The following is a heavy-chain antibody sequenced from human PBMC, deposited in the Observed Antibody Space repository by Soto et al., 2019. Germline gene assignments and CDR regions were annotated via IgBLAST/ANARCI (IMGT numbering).Heavy chain of an antibody. Sequence: GSLRLSCAASGFTFSSYAMSWVRQAPGKGLEWVSAISGSGGSTYYADSVKGRFTISRDNSKNTLYLQMNSLRAEDTAVYYCAKPNLVGYCSGGSCLWPEYYFEYWGQGTLVTVSS. J-gene: IGHJ4*02. CDR1: GFTFSSYA. CDR2: ISGSGGST. D-gene: IGHD2-15*01. CDR3: AKPNLVGYCSGGSCLWPEYYFEY. V-gene: IGHV3-23*01.